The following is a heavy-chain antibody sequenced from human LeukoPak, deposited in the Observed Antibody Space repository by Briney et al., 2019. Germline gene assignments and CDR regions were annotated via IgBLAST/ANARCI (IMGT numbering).Heavy chain of an antibody. CDR3: AGSHIVVVPAATKIDY. CDR2: IYTSGST. J-gene: IGHJ4*02. CDR1: GGSISSYY. D-gene: IGHD2-2*01. Sequence: PSETLSLTCTVSGGSISSYYWSWIRQPAGKGLEWIGRIYTSGSTNYNPSLKSRVTMSVDTSKNQFSLKLSSVTAADTAVYYCAGSHIVVVPAATKIDYWGQGTLVTVSS. V-gene: IGHV4-4*07.